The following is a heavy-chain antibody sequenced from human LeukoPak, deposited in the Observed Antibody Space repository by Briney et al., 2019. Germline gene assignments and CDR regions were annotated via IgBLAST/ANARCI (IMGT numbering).Heavy chain of an antibody. J-gene: IGHJ4*02. D-gene: IGHD6-19*01. Sequence: SETLSLTCAVYGESFSAYYWSWIRQPPGKGLEWIGEINHSGRTIYNPSLTSRVTISVDTSKNQFSLKLNSVTAADTAVYYCARDIGGAGYWGQGTLVTVSS. CDR2: INHSGRT. V-gene: IGHV4-34*01. CDR3: ARDIGGAGY. CDR1: GESFSAYY.